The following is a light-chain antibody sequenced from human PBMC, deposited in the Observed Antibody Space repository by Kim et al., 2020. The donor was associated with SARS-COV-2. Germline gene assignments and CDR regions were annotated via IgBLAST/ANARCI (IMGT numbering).Light chain of an antibody. V-gene: IGLV3-1*01. CDR3: QAWDSSTPVV. CDR1: KLGDKY. Sequence: SYELTQPPSVSVSPGQTGSITCSGDKLGDKYACWYQQKPGQSPVLVIYQDNKRPSGIPERFSGSNSGNTATLTISGTQAMDEADYYCQAWDSSTPVVFGGGTQLTVL. J-gene: IGLJ2*01. CDR2: QDN.